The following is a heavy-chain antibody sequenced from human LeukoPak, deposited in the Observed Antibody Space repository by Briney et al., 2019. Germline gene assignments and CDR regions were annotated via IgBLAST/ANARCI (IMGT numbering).Heavy chain of an antibody. CDR3: GRGAGFGDSSLDF. V-gene: IGHV1-18*01. J-gene: IGHJ4*02. Sequence: GASVKVSCKASGYTFTGSGISWVRQAPGQGLEWMGWISPYSVNTKYAQNLQGRVAMTTDTSTSTAYMELRSLRSDDTAVYYCGRGAGFGDSSLDFLGQGTLVTVSS. CDR1: GYTFTGSG. D-gene: IGHD4-17*01. CDR2: ISPYSVNT.